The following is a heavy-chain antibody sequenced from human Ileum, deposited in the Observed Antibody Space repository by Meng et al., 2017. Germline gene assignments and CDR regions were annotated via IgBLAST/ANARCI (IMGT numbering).Heavy chain of an antibody. V-gene: IGHV3-23*01. J-gene: IGHJ4*02. CDR1: GFIFSNYA. CDR2: ISGSGGAA. CDR3: VKYSASLSYYFDH. D-gene: IGHD2-15*01. Sequence: GESLKISCAASGFIFSNYAMGWVRQAPGKGLECVSGISGSGGAANYADSVKGRFTISRDNSKNTLNLQMNSLRADDTAVYYCVKYSASLSYYFDHWGQGNLVTVAS.